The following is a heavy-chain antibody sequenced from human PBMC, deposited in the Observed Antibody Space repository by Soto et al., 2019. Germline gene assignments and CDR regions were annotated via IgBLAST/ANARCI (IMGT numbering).Heavy chain of an antibody. Sequence: QVQLVESGGGVVQPGRSLRLSCAASGFTFSSYAMHWVRQAPGKGLEWVAVISYDGSNKYYADSVKGRFTISRDNSKNTXYXXMNSLRAEDTAVYYCARGAWCSGGSCYRGLYYFDYWGQGTLVTVSS. CDR3: ARGAWCSGGSCYRGLYYFDY. D-gene: IGHD2-15*01. CDR1: GFTFSSYA. V-gene: IGHV3-30-3*01. CDR2: ISYDGSNK. J-gene: IGHJ4*02.